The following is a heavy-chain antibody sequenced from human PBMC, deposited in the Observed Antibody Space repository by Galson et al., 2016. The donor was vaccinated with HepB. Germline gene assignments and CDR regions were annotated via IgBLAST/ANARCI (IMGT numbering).Heavy chain of an antibody. Sequence: VRQAPGKGLEWVAVLSHDGVTKFYADPVRARFTISRDKSKTTVYLQMDGLSAEDTAVYYCAREWELGGYFDYWGQGTLVTVSS. CDR2: LSHDGVTK. V-gene: IGHV3-30-3*01. CDR3: AREWELGGYFDY. J-gene: IGHJ4*02. D-gene: IGHD1-26*01.